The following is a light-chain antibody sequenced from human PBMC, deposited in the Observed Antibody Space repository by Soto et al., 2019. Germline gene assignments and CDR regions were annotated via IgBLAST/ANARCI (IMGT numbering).Light chain of an antibody. CDR3: SSCTTSSTLYV. CDR1: SSDFGGYNY. V-gene: IGLV2-14*01. Sequence: QSVLTQPASVSGSPGQSITISCTGTSSDFGGYNYVSWYQQHPGKAPKLMIYDVTNRPSGVSYRFSGSKSGNTASLTISGLQAEDEADYYCSSCTTSSTLYVFGTGTKVTVL. J-gene: IGLJ1*01. CDR2: DVT.